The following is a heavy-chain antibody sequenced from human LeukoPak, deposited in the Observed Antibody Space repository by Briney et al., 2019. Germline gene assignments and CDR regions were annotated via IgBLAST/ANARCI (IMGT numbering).Heavy chain of an antibody. V-gene: IGHV3-53*01. D-gene: IGHD4-17*01. CDR3: ATYGDYDYFDY. CDR1: GFTVSSNY. Sequence: GGSLRLSCEASGFTVSSNYMSWVRQAPGKGLEWVSVIYSGGSTYYADSVKGRFTISRDNSKNTLYLQMNSLRAEDTAVYYCATYGDYDYFDYWGQGTLVTVSS. J-gene: IGHJ4*02. CDR2: IYSGGST.